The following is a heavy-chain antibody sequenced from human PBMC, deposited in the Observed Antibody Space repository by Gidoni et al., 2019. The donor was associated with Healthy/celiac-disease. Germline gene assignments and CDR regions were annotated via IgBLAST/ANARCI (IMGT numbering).Heavy chain of an antibody. CDR2: IYSGGST. J-gene: IGHJ6*02. Sequence: EVQLVECGGGLVQPGGSLRLSCAASGFTVSSNYMSWVRQAPGKGLEWVSVIYSGGSTYYADSVKGRFTISRDNSKNTLYLQMNSLRAEDTAVYYCARMLPGYGMDVWGQGTTVTVSS. V-gene: IGHV3-66*01. D-gene: IGHD3-16*01. CDR3: ARMLPGYGMDV. CDR1: GFTVSSNY.